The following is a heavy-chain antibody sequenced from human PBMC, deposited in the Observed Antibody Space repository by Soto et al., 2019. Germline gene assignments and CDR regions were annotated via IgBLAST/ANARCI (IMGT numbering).Heavy chain of an antibody. J-gene: IGHJ6*02. CDR1: GGTFSSYA. V-gene: IGHV1-69*13. CDR3: ASGRFLEWLPGPHYYYYYGMDV. D-gene: IGHD3-3*01. CDR2: IIPIFGTA. Sequence: AASVKVSCKASGGTFSSYAISWVRQAPGQGLEWMGGIIPIFGTANYAQKFQGRVTITADESTSTAYMELSSLRSEDTAVYYCASGRFLEWLPGPHYYYYYGMDVWGQGTTVTVSS.